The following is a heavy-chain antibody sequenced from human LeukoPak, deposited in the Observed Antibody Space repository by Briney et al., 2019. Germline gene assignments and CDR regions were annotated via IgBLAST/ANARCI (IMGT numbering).Heavy chain of an antibody. CDR3: TVQVIPSDKWFDP. D-gene: IGHD2-21*01. J-gene: IGHJ5*02. CDR1: GLLFGDYG. Sequence: GGSLRLSCTASGLLFGDYGMTWVRQAAGKGLEWVGFIRSKTYGGTADYAESVKGRFTISRADSRTIAYLDMNGLKTEDSAVYHCTVQVIPSDKWFDPWGLGTPVSVSS. CDR2: IRSKTYGGTA. V-gene: IGHV3-49*04.